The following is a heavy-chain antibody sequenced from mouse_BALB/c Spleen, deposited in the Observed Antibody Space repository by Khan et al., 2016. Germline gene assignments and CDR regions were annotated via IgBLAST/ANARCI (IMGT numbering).Heavy chain of an antibody. CDR2: ISHGGGYT. V-gene: IGHV5-4*02. J-gene: IGHJ1*01. CDR3: ARDLNWYFDV. CDR1: GFTFSDYY. Sequence: EVQLVESGAGLVKPGGSLKLSCAASGFTFSDYYMYWVSQTPAQRLEWFAAISHGGGYTYYTHSVKDRFTISRDNAKNKLYMQLSSLTSEDTAMYYCARDLNWYFDVWGAGTTVTVSS.